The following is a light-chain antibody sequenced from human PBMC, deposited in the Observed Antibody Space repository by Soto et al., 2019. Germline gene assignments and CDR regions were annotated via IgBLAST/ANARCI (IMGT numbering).Light chain of an antibody. J-gene: IGLJ1*01. Sequence: QSVLTQPASVSGSPGQSITISCTGTSRDVSGYNYVSWYQQHPGKAPKLMIYDVRNRPSGVSNRFSGSKSVNTASLYFSGLQVEDEADYYCSSYKTIRTYVFGTGTKDTDL. V-gene: IGLV2-14*01. CDR2: DVR. CDR3: SSYKTIRTYV. CDR1: SRDVSGYNY.